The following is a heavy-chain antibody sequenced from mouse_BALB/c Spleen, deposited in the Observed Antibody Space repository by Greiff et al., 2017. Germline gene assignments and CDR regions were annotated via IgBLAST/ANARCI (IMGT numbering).Heavy chain of an antibody. CDR1: GFTFSSFG. Sequence: EVQLVESGGGLVQPGGSRKLSCAASGFTFSSFGMHWVRQAPEKGLEWVAYISSGSSTIYYADTVKGRFTISRDNPKNTLFLQMTSLRSEDTAMYYCARERYDASWFAYWGQGTLVTVSA. V-gene: IGHV5-17*02. D-gene: IGHD2-14*01. J-gene: IGHJ3*01. CDR2: ISSGSSTI. CDR3: ARERYDASWFAY.